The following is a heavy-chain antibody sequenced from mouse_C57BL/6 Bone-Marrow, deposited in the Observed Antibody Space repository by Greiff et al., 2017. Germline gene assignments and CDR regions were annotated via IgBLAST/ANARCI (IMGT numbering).Heavy chain of an antibody. D-gene: IGHD1-1*01. Sequence: VMLVESGGDLVKPGGSLKLSCAASGFTFSSYGMSWVRQTPDKRLEWVATISSGGSYTYYPDSVKGRCTISRDNAKNTLYLQMSSLKSEDTAMYYCARNIYGSKAWFDYWGQGTLVTVSA. J-gene: IGHJ3*01. CDR1: GFTFSSYG. CDR2: ISSGGSYT. CDR3: ARNIYGSKAWFDY. V-gene: IGHV5-6*02.